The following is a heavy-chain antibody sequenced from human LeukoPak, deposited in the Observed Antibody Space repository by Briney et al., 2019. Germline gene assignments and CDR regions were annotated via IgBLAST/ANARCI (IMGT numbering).Heavy chain of an antibody. CDR1: GFTFSDXX. CDR3: ARDRSVWFGEYWDY. CDR2: ISSSGSTI. J-gene: IGHJ4*02. D-gene: IGHD3-10*01. V-gene: IGHV3-11*04. Sequence: ASGFTFSDXXXXXIRQAPGKGXXXXSYISSSGSTIYYADSVKGRFTISRDNAKNSLYLQMNSLRAEDTAVYYCARDRSVWFGEYWDYWGQGTLVTVSS.